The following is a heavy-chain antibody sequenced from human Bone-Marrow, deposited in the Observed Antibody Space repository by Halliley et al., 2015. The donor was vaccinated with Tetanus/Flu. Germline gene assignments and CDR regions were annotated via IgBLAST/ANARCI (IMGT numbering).Heavy chain of an antibody. CDR3: AKVGVVAMIPSYGFNI. Sequence: RISPIHGVKTYPRKFQGRVPITADKSPSTAYMELSSLRFEDTAVYYCAKVGVVAMIPSYGFNIWGQGTMVTVSS. V-gene: IGHV1-69*04. D-gene: IGHD5-12*01. CDR2: ISPIHGVK. J-gene: IGHJ3*02.